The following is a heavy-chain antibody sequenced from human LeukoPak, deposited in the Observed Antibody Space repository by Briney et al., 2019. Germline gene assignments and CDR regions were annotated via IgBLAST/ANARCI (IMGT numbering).Heavy chain of an antibody. CDR1: GGSISSYY. J-gene: IGHJ6*03. V-gene: IGHV4-59*01. D-gene: IGHD4-11*01. CDR2: IYYSGST. Sequence: SETLSLTCTVSGGSISSYYWSWIRQPPGKGLEWIGDIYYSGSTNYNPSLKSRVTISVDTSKNQFSLKLSSVTAADTAVYYCARAPAYSNYGGYYYMDVWGKGTTVTVSS. CDR3: ARAPAYSNYGGYYYMDV.